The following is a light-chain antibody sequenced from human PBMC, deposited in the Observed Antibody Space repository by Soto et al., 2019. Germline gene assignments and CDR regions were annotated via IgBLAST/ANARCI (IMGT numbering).Light chain of an antibody. V-gene: IGKV1-39*01. Sequence: DIQMTQSPSSLSASLGDRVAITCRASQNISSYLGWLQQKPGKAPKLLIHAASSLQSGVHSRFSGSGSGTDFTLTISSLQPEDFATYYCQQSYSTPLTFGGGTKVDIK. CDR2: AAS. J-gene: IGKJ4*01. CDR3: QQSYSTPLT. CDR1: QNISSY.